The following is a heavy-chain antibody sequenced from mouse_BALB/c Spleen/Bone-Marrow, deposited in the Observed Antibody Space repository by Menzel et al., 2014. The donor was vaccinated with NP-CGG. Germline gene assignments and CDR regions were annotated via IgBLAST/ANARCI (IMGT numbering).Heavy chain of an antibody. CDR3: ASRGGYYAMDY. J-gene: IGHJ4*01. CDR2: IYPGNGGT. CDR1: GYTFTSYN. Sequence: QVQLQQSGAELVKPGASVKMSCKASGYTFTSYNMHWVKQTPGQGLEWIGAIYPGNGGTSYNQKFKGKATLTADKSSSTAYMQLSSLTSEDSAVYYCASRGGYYAMDYWGQGTSVTVSS. V-gene: IGHV1-12*01.